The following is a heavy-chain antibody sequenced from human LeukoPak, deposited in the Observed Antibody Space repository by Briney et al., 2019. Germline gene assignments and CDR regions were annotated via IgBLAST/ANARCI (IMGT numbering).Heavy chain of an antibody. CDR2: IIPILGIA. CDR1: GGTFSGYT. Sequence: SVKVSCKASGGTFSGYTISWVRQAPGQGLEWMGRIIPILGIANYAQKFQGRVTITADKSTSTAYMELSSLRSEDTAVYYCASPGENPGTAMARYYFDYWGQGTLVTVSS. J-gene: IGHJ4*02. CDR3: ASPGENPGTAMARYYFDY. D-gene: IGHD5-18*01. V-gene: IGHV1-69*02.